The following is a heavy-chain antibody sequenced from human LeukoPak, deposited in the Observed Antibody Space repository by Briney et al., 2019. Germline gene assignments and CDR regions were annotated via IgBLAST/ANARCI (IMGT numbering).Heavy chain of an antibody. J-gene: IGHJ3*02. CDR1: GYTFTSYY. D-gene: IGHD2-8*01. CDR3: ARQGVLSDAFDI. V-gene: IGHV1-46*01. Sequence: ASVKVSCKASGYTFTSYYMHWVRQAPGQGLEWMGIINPSGGSTSYAQKFQGRVTTTRDMSTSTVYMELSSLRSEDTAVYYCARQGVLSDAFDIWGQGTMVTVSS. CDR2: INPSGGST.